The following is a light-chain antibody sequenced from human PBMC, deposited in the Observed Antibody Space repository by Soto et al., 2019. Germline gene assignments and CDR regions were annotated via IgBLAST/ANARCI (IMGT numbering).Light chain of an antibody. J-gene: IGKJ2*01. Sequence: DIQMTQSPSSLSASAGDRVTITCRSSQIIVNYLNWYHQNPGRAPDLLIYAASSLQSGVPSRFSGSGSGTDFTLTISSLQPEDFGSYFCQQSYSTPYTFGPGTKVDIK. CDR1: QIIVNY. V-gene: IGKV1-39*01. CDR2: AAS. CDR3: QQSYSTPYT.